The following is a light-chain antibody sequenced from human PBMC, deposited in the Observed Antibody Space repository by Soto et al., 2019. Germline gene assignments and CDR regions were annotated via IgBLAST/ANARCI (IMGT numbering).Light chain of an antibody. Sequence: QSVLTQPASVSGSPGQSITTSCTGASTDVDGYDYVSWYQQHPGQAPKLMIYDVNNRPSGVSYRFSGSKSGDTASLTISGLQAEDDADYYCSPYTSSAPFYVFGTGTKVTVL. CDR2: DVN. CDR3: SPYTSSAPFYV. CDR1: STDVDGYDY. J-gene: IGLJ1*01. V-gene: IGLV2-14*03.